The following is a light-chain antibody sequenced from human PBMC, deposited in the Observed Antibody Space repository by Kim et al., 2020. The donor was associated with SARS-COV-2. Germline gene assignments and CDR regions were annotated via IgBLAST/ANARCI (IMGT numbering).Light chain of an antibody. V-gene: IGKV1-13*02. Sequence: SVGDRVTITCRASQGINRFLGWYQQKSETPPKLLIYDASSLESGVPSRFSGSGSGTDFTLTISSLQPEDFATYYCQQFNIYPLTFGGGTKVDIK. J-gene: IGKJ4*01. CDR2: DAS. CDR1: QGINRF. CDR3: QQFNIYPLT.